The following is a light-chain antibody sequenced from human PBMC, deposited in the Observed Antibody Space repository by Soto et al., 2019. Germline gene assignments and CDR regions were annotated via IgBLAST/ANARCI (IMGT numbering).Light chain of an antibody. CDR3: SSYTSNSTYVV. V-gene: IGLV2-14*01. J-gene: IGLJ2*01. CDR1: GSDVGGYNY. CDR2: DVS. Sequence: QSALTQPASVSGSPGQSITISCTGTGSDVGGYNYVSWYQQHPGKAPKLMIYDVSNRPSGVSNRFSGSKSGNTASLTISGLQAEDEADYYCSSYTSNSTYVVFGGGTKVTVL.